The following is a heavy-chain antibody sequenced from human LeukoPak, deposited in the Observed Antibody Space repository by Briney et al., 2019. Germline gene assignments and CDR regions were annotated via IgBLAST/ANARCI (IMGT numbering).Heavy chain of an antibody. CDR2: IYSGGST. CDR1: GFTVSSNY. D-gene: IGHD6-13*01. Sequence: GGSLRLSCAASGFTVSSNYVSWVRQAPGKGLEWVSVIYSGGSTYYADSVKGRFTISRDNSKNTLYLQMNSLRAEDTAVYYCARDPGIAADIDYWGQGTLVTVSS. V-gene: IGHV3-66*01. J-gene: IGHJ4*02. CDR3: ARDPGIAADIDY.